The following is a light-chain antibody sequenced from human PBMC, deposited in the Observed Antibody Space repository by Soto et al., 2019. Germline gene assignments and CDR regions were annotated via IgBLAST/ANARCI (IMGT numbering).Light chain of an antibody. Sequence: QSALTQPASVSGSPGQSITISCTGTSSDVGGYNYVSWYQQHPGKAPKLMIYEVSNRPSGVSNRFSGSKSGNTASLTISGLQAEDGADYYCSSYTSSSTLEFGGGTKVTVL. CDR3: SSYTSSSTLE. V-gene: IGLV2-14*01. CDR1: SSDVGGYNY. J-gene: IGLJ2*01. CDR2: EVS.